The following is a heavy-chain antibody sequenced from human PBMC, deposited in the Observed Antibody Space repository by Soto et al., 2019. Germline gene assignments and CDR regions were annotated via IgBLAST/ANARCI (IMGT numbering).Heavy chain of an antibody. CDR2: IYSSGQT. CDR1: GFSVSTNY. CDR3: ARIYGSGVVDF. J-gene: IGHJ4*02. D-gene: IGHD3-10*01. V-gene: IGHV3-53*01. Sequence: VKLVESGGGLIQAGGSRRLSCRVSGFSVSTNYMAWVRQAPGKGLEWASVIYSSGQTYYPDSVQGRFTISRDNSKNTVYLQLSSRRVEDTGVYSCARIYGSGVVDFWGQGSLITVSS.